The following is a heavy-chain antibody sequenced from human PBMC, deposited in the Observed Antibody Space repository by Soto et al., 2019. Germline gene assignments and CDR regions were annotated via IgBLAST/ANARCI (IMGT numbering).Heavy chain of an antibody. CDR1: GSTFSSYT. V-gene: IGHV1-69*02. CDR2: IIPVLGVT. J-gene: IGHJ6*02. Sequence: QVQLVQSGAEVKKPGSSVKVSCQASGSTFSSYTVSWVRQAPGQGLEWMGRIIPVLGVTNYAPKFKGRVTITADKSKTIVYMELSSLRSGETAVYYCARRRYCGADCYSKYYYGMDVWGQGTTVTVSS. CDR3: ARRRYCGADCYSKYYYGMDV. D-gene: IGHD2-21*02.